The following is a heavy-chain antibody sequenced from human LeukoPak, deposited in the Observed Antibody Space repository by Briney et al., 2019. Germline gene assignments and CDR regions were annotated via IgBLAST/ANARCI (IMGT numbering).Heavy chain of an antibody. J-gene: IGHJ4*02. Sequence: PGGSLRLSCEASGFTFSRFAMTWVRQAPGSGLEWVSTIEQDSSATYSADSVRGRFAISRDNSKNTLYLQLNSLTAEDTAMYYCAKDEGRIITNRYRQYWGQRTPVTVSS. CDR3: AKDEGRIITNRYRQY. D-gene: IGHD1-14*01. CDR1: GFTFSRFA. CDR2: IEQDSSAT. V-gene: IGHV3-23*01.